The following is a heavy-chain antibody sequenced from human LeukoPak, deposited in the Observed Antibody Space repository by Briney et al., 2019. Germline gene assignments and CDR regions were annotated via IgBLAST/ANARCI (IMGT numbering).Heavy chain of an antibody. D-gene: IGHD1-26*01. CDR2: ISSYNDDI. V-gene: IGHV1-18*01. CDR3: ARGWELDC. CDR1: GYSFTTYG. J-gene: IGHJ4*02. Sequence: ASVKVSCKPSGYSFTTYGISWVRQAPGQGLEWMGWISSYNDDIDFEQKFQGRVTMTTDTSASTAYMELRSLRSDDTAVYYCARGWELDCRGQGTLVTASS.